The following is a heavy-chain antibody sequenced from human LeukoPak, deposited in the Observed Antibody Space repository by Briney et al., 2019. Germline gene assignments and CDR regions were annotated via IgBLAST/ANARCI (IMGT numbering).Heavy chain of an antibody. CDR3: ARDNYGDYPDSYNWFDP. D-gene: IGHD4-17*01. CDR1: GGSISSSSYY. CDR2: IYYSGST. V-gene: IGHV4-61*01. Sequence: SETLSLTCTVSGGSISSSSYYWSWIRQPPGKGLEWIGYIYYSGSTNYNPSLKSRVTISVDTSKNQFSLKLSSVTAADTAVYYCARDNYGDYPDSYNWFDPWGQGTLVTVSS. J-gene: IGHJ5*02.